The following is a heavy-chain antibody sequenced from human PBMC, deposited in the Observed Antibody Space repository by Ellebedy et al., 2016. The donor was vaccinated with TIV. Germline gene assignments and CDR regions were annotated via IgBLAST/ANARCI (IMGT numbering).Heavy chain of an antibody. V-gene: IGHV3-11*04. CDR2: ISSSGDTV. Sequence: GESLKISXAASGFTFSGYYMSWIRQAPGKGLEWVSYISSSGDTVYYADSVKGRFTISRDNAKNTLYLQMHSLRAEDTTVYYCVRARPYCGGDCFSFGNWGQGSLVTVSS. J-gene: IGHJ4*02. D-gene: IGHD2-21*02. CDR3: VRARPYCGGDCFSFGN. CDR1: GFTFSGYY.